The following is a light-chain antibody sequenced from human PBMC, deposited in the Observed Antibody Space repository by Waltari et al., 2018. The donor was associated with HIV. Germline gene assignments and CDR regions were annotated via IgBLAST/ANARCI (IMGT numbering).Light chain of an antibody. J-gene: IGKJ2*01. CDR2: WAS. V-gene: IGKV4-1*01. Sequence: DIVMTQSPDSLAVSMGERANINCKSSQTVFYTSNNKNYLAWYQQKPGQPPKLLIYWASMRDSGVPDRFSGSGSGTDFTLTISRLQTEDVAVYYCQQYYSSPPYTFGQVTKLEIK. CDR3: QQYYSSPPYT. CDR1: QTVFYTSNNKNY.